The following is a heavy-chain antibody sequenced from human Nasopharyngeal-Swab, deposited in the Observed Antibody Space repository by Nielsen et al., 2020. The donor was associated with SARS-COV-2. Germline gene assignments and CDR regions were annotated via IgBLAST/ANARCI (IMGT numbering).Heavy chain of an antibody. CDR2: MNPNSGGT. D-gene: IGHD3-10*01. V-gene: IGHV1-2*02. CDR3: TRHLWFGELGDY. CDR1: GYTFTSYG. J-gene: IGHJ4*02. Sequence: ASVKVSCKASGYTFTSYGISWVRQAPGQGLEWMGWMNPNSGGTNYAQKFQGRVTMTRDTSISTAYMELSRLRSDDTAVYYCTRHLWFGELGDYWGQGTLVTVSS.